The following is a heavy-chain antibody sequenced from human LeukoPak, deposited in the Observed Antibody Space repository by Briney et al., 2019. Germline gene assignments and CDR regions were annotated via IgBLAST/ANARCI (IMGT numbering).Heavy chain of an antibody. CDR2: INTVATTT. V-gene: IGHV3-74*01. D-gene: IGHD4-23*01. CDR1: GFTFSDYW. CDR3: ARPTYGGNSGGYYFDY. Sequence: GGSLRLSCAASGFTFSDYWMHWVRQAPGKGLVWVSRINTVATTTTYADSVKGRFTISRDNSKNTLYLQMNSLRAEDTAVYYCARPTYGGNSGGYYFDYWGQGTLVTVSS. J-gene: IGHJ4*02.